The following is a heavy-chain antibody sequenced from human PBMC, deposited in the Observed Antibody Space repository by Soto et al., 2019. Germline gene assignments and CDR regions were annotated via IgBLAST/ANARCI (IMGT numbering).Heavy chain of an antibody. CDR2: ISSSSSYI. CDR3: ARTRELSGSYFLSVDY. V-gene: IGHV3-21*01. D-gene: IGHD3-10*01. CDR1: GFTFSSYS. J-gene: IGHJ4*02. Sequence: EVQLVESGGGLVKPGGSLRLSCAASGFTFSSYSMNWVRQAPGKGLEWVSSISSSSSYIYYADSVKGRFTISRDNAKNSLYLQMNSLRAEDTAVYYCARTRELSGSYFLSVDYWGQGTLVTVSS.